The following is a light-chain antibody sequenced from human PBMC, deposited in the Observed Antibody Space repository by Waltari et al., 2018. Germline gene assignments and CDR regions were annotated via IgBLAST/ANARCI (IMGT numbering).Light chain of an antibody. V-gene: IGKV3-15*01. Sequence: EIVMPQSPATLSVSPGERAPLSCRASQSVSSKLAWYQQRAGQAPRLLIYGASTRATGIPARFSGSGSGTEFTLTISSLQSEDFAVYFCQHYNNLPLTFGGGTKVEIK. J-gene: IGKJ4*01. CDR3: QHYNNLPLT. CDR2: GAS. CDR1: QSVSSK.